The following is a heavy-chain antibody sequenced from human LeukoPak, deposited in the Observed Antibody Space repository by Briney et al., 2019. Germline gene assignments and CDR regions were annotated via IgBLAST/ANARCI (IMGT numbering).Heavy chain of an antibody. CDR2: IFGNGRTT. J-gene: IGHJ4*02. CDR1: GFTFSTFA. Sequence: PGGSLSLSCAASGFTFSTFAMSWVRQAPGKGLEWVSAIFGNGRTTYYADSVKGRFTISRDNSKNTLYLQMNSLRAEDTAVYYCARGRYDWNDVGYFDYWGQGTLVSVSS. D-gene: IGHD1-1*01. V-gene: IGHV3-23*01. CDR3: ARGRYDWNDVGYFDY.